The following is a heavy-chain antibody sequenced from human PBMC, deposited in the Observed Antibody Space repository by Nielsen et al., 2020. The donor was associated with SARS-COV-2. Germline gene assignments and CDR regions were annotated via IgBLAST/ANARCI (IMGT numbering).Heavy chain of an antibody. CDR3: ARDLGIAAAGYYYYYYGMDV. V-gene: IGHV3-30-3*01. J-gene: IGHJ6*02. CDR1: GFTFSSYA. Sequence: GGSLRLSCAASGFTFSSYAMHWVRQAPGKGLEWVAVISYDGSNKYYADSVKGRFTISRDNAKNSLYLQMNSLRAEDTAVYYCARDLGIAAAGYYYYYYGMDVWGQGTTVTVSS. D-gene: IGHD6-13*01. CDR2: ISYDGSNK.